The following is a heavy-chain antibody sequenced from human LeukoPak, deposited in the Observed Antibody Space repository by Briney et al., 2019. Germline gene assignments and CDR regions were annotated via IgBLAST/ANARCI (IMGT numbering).Heavy chain of an antibody. CDR1: GFTFSSYN. J-gene: IGHJ4*02. CDR2: ITSSSSYV. Sequence: PGGSLRLSCEASGFTFSSYNMNWVRQAPGKRLEWVSSITSSSSYVFYADSVKGRFTISRDNAKNSLYLQMNSLRAEDTAVYYCARDPLLWFGEPSGFFDYWGQGTLVTVSS. D-gene: IGHD3-10*01. CDR3: ARDPLLWFGEPSGFFDY. V-gene: IGHV3-21*01.